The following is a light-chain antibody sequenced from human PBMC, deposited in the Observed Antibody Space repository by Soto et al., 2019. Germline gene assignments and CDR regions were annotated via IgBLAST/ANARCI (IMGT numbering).Light chain of an antibody. J-gene: IGKJ4*01. CDR1: QSVSSY. V-gene: IGKV3-11*01. CDR3: QQRTNWPLT. Sequence: EIVLTQSQGTLSVSPGERATLSCRASQSVSSYLAWYQQKPGQAPRLLIYDASNRATGIPVRFSGSGSGTDFTLTISSLEPEDFAVYYCQQRTNWPLTFGGGTKVEIK. CDR2: DAS.